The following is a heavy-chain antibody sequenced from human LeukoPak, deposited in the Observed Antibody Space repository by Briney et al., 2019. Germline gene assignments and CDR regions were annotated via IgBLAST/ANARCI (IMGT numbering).Heavy chain of an antibody. V-gene: IGHV3-21*06. J-gene: IGHJ3*02. CDR2: IASNNDYR. CDR1: GFTFSDHA. CDR3: ARKSLVVGTNAFDI. Sequence: GDSLRLSCRGSGFTFSDHAMAWVRQAPGKGLEWVSSIASNNDYRYSADALRGRFTISRDNAKNSLFLQVNSLRPDDTAVYYCARKSLVVGTNAFDIWGQGTMVTVSS. D-gene: IGHD2-15*01.